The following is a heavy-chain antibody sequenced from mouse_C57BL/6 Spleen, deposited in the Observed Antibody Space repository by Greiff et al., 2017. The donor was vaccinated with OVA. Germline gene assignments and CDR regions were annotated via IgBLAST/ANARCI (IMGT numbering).Heavy chain of an antibody. V-gene: IGHV1-82*01. CDR2: IYPGDGDT. J-gene: IGHJ4*01. D-gene: IGHD1-1*01. Sequence: VQLQQSGPELVKPGASVKISCKASGYAFSSSWMNWVKQRPGKGLEWIGRIYPGDGDTNYNGKFKGKATLTADKSSSTAYMQLSSLTSEDSAVYVCARSFYGLEGYAMDYWGQGTSVTVSS. CDR3: ARSFYGLEGYAMDY. CDR1: GYAFSSSW.